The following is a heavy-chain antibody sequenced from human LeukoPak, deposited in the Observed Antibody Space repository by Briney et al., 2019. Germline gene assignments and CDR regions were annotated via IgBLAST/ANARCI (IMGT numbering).Heavy chain of an antibody. V-gene: IGHV1-18*01. CDR3: ARDRSSSGWSDYFDY. J-gene: IGHJ4*02. CDR2: ISAYNGNT. CDR1: GYTFTSYG. D-gene: IGHD6-19*01. Sequence: ASVKVSCKASGYTFTSYGISWVRQAPGRGLEWMGWISAYNGNTNYAQKLQGRVTMTTDTSTSTAYMELRSLRSDDTAVYYCARDRSSSGWSDYFDYWGQGTLVTVSS.